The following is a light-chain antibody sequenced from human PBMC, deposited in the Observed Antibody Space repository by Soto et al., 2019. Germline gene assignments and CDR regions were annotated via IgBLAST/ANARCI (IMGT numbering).Light chain of an antibody. CDR2: GNT. CDR3: QSYDGSLSGSV. Sequence: SVLTQPPSVSGAPGQRVTIACTGSSSNIGSGYDVHWYQQLPGTAPKLLIFGNTNRPSGVPDRFFGSKSGTSGSLAITGLQAEDEADYYCQSYDGSLSGSVFGTGTKLTVL. CDR1: SSNIGSGYD. V-gene: IGLV1-40*01. J-gene: IGLJ1*01.